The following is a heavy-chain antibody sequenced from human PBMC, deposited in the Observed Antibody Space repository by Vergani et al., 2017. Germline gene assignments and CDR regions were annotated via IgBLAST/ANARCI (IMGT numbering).Heavy chain of an antibody. CDR3: AREANSGSYFDY. CDR2: IYYSGST. Sequence: QVQLQESGPGLVKPSEPLSLTCTVSGGSISSYYWSWIRQPPGKGLEWIGYIYYSGSTNYNPSLKSRVTISVDTSKNQFSLKLSSVTAADAAVYYCAREANSGSYFDYWGQGTLVTVSS. D-gene: IGHD1-26*01. V-gene: IGHV4-59*01. J-gene: IGHJ4*02. CDR1: GGSISSYY.